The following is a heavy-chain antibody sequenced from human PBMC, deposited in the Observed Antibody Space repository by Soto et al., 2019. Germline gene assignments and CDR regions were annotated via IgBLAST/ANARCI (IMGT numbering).Heavy chain of an antibody. CDR2: ISYDGSNK. D-gene: IGHD3-22*01. J-gene: IGHJ3*02. CDR3: AKDLPTYYYDSSAATGAFDI. CDR1: GFTFSSYA. Sequence: GGSLRLSCAASGFTFSSYAMHWVRQAPGKGLEWVAVISYDGSNKYYADSVKGRFTISRDNSKNTLYLQMNSLRAEDTAVYYCAKDLPTYYYDSSAATGAFDIWGQGTMVTVSS. V-gene: IGHV3-30*04.